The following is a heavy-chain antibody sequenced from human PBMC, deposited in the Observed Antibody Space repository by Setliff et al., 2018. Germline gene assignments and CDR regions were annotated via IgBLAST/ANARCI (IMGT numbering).Heavy chain of an antibody. CDR1: AFGFSSYW. J-gene: IGHJ3*02. D-gene: IGHD3-16*01. CDR2: ISQDGSEK. Sequence: QAGGSLRLSCAASAFGFSSYWMSWVRQAPGKRPEWLAQISQDGSEKYYVDSVKGRLTISRDNAKNSLYLQMNSLRVEDTAVYYCANDVRGGVYEIWGQGTMVTVSS. CDR3: ANDVRGGVYEI. V-gene: IGHV3-7*01.